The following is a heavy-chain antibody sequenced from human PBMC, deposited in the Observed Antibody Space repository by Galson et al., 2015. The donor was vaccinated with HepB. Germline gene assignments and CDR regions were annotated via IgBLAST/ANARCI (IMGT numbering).Heavy chain of an antibody. J-gene: IGHJ4*02. Sequence: SVKVSCKALGYIFINYDISWVRQAPGQGLEWMGWISPSNGKTNYAQKLQGRVTMTTDTSTNTAYMELRSLRSDDTAMYYCPRVVRAGAPYFDYWGQGTLVTVSS. CDR2: ISPSNGKT. CDR1: GYIFINYD. V-gene: IGHV1-18*01. CDR3: PRVVRAGAPYFDY. D-gene: IGHD4-23*01.